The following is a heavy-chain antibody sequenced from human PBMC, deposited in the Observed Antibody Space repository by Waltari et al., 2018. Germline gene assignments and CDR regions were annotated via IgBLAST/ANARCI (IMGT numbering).Heavy chain of an antibody. J-gene: IGHJ5*02. Sequence: QVQLVQSGAEVKKPGASVKVSCKASGYTFTGYYMHWVRQAPGQGLEWMGWINPNSVGTNYEQKFQGRVTMTRDTSISTAYMELSRLRSDDTAVYYCARDPITMIVNWDWFDPWGQGTLVTVSS. D-gene: IGHD3-22*01. CDR3: ARDPITMIVNWDWFDP. V-gene: IGHV1-2*02. CDR2: INPNSVGT. CDR1: GYTFTGYY.